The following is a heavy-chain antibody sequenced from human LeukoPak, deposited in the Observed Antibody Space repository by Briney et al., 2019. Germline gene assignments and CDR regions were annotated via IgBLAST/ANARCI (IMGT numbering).Heavy chain of an antibody. CDR1: GGTFSSYA. D-gene: IGHD6-13*01. V-gene: IGHV1-69*04. CDR2: IIPILGIA. Sequence: GASVKVSCKASGGTFSSYAISWVRQAPGQGLEWMGRIIPILGIANYAQKFQGRVTITADKSTSTAYMELSSLRSEDTAVYYCARDGQIAAAGLSYFDYWGQGTLVTVSS. J-gene: IGHJ4*02. CDR3: ARDGQIAAAGLSYFDY.